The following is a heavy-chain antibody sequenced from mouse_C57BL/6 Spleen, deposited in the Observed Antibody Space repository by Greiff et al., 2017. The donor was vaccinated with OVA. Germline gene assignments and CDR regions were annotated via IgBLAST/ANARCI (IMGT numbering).Heavy chain of an antibody. D-gene: IGHD1-1*01. CDR2: ISSGGSYT. CDR1: GFTFSSYG. CDR3: ARHPITTVVATGYWYFDV. V-gene: IGHV5-6*01. Sequence: DVHLVESGGDLVKPGGSLKLSCAASGFTFSSYGMSWVRQTPDKRLEWVATISSGGSYTYYPDSVKGRFTISRDNAKNTLYLQMSSLKSEDTAMYYCARHPITTVVATGYWYFDVWGTGTTVTVSS. J-gene: IGHJ1*03.